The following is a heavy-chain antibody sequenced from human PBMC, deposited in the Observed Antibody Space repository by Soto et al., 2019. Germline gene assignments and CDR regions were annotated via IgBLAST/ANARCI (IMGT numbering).Heavy chain of an antibody. Sequence: PGVSLRISCRGSGDRCTSYWSGWVRQMPGKGLEWMGIIYPGDSDTRYSPSFQGQVTISADKSISTAYLQWSSLKASDTAVYYCARLAGAIYYYYGMDVWGQGTTVTVSS. V-gene: IGHV5-51*01. CDR1: GDRCTSYW. CDR2: IYPGDSDT. J-gene: IGHJ6*02. D-gene: IGHD1-26*01. CDR3: ARLAGAIYYYYGMDV.